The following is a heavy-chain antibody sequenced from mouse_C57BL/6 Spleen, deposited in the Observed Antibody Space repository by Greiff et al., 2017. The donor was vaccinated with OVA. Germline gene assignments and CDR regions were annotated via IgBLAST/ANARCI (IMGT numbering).Heavy chain of an antibody. D-gene: IGHD2-2*01. Sequence: EVKLVESGGGLVKPGGSLKLSCAASGFTFSSYAMSWVRQTPEKRLEWVATISDGGSYTYYPDKVKGRFTISRDNAKNNLYLQMSHLKYVDTAMYYCASLYGYDEGDYFDYWGQGTTLTVSS. CDR2: ISDGGSYT. CDR1: GFTFSSYA. V-gene: IGHV5-4*03. J-gene: IGHJ2*01. CDR3: ASLYGYDEGDYFDY.